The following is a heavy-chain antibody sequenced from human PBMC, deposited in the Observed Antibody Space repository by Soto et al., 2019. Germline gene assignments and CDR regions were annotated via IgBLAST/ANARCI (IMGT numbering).Heavy chain of an antibody. CDR3: ARVRGSSSYYYYYGMDV. J-gene: IGHJ6*02. CDR2: INHSGST. V-gene: IGHV4-34*01. CDR1: GGSFSGYY. D-gene: IGHD6-13*01. Sequence: ASETLSLTCAIYGGSFSGYYWSWIRQPPGKGLEWIGEINHSGSTNYNPSLKSRVTISVDTSKNQFSLKLSSVTAADTAVYYCARVRGSSSYYYYYGMDVWGQGTTVTVSS.